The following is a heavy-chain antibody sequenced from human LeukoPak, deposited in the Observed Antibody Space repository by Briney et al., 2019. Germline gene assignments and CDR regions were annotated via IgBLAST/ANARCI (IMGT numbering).Heavy chain of an antibody. CDR1: TFTFSSYG. Sequence: PGGSLRLSCGASTFTFSSYGMSWVRQAPGKGLEWVSAISGSGGSTYYADSVKGRFTISRDNSENTLYLQMNSLRAEDTAVYYCARDPGNWFDPWGQGTLVTVSS. V-gene: IGHV3-23*01. CDR3: ARDPGNWFDP. D-gene: IGHD3-10*01. CDR2: ISGSGGST. J-gene: IGHJ5*02.